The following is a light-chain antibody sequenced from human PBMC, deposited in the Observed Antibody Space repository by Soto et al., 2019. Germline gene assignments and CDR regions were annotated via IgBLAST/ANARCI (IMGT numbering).Light chain of an antibody. CDR2: YAS. J-gene: IGKJ4*01. V-gene: IGKV1-5*01. CDR1: QSITSW. CDR3: QQSSYTPLLP. Sequence: NKVNLSATTLSATEGERGDITARVSQSITSWLAWYQQKPGKAPKLLIYYASSLESGVPSRFSGSGSGTEFTLTISSLQPDDFATYYCQQSSYTPLLPFGGGTKVAIK.